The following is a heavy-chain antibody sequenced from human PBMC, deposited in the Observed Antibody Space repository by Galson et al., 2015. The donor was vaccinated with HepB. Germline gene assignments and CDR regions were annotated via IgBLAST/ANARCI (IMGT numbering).Heavy chain of an antibody. J-gene: IGHJ4*02. CDR1: TLTFSNVW. CDR3: TTDWSSTGLDY. D-gene: IGHD1-26*01. Sequence: SLRLSCAASTLTFSNVWMTWVRRAPGKGLEWVGRIKSKTDGGTTDYAAPVKGRFTISRDDSKNMLYLQMNSLKADDTAVYYCTTDWSSTGLDYWGQGTLVTVSS. V-gene: IGHV3-15*01. CDR2: IKSKTDGGTT.